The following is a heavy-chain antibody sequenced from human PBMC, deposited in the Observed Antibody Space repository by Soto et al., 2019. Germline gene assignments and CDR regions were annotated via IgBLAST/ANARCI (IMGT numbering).Heavy chain of an antibody. CDR1: GYTFTSYA. CDR3: ARDYRKPLYYYYMDV. J-gene: IGHJ6*03. Sequence: GASVKVSCKASGYTFTSYAMHWVRQAPGQRLEWMGWINAGNGNTKYSQKFQGRVTITRDTSASTAYMELSSLRSEDTAVYYCARDYRKPLYYYYMDVWGKGTTVTVSS. V-gene: IGHV1-3*01. CDR2: INAGNGNT.